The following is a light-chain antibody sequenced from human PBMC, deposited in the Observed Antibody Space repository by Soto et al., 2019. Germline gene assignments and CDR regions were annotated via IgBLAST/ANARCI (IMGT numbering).Light chain of an antibody. Sequence: EIVLTQSPATLSLSPGERATLSCRASQSVSSYLAWYQQKPGQAPRLLIYDASNRATGIPVRFSGSGSGTDFTLTISGLEPEDFAVYYCQQRYNWPPLTFGGGTKVDIK. V-gene: IGKV3-11*01. CDR3: QQRYNWPPLT. CDR1: QSVSSY. J-gene: IGKJ4*01. CDR2: DAS.